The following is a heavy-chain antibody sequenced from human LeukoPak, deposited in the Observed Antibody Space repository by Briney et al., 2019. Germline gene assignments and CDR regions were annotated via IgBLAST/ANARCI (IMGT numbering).Heavy chain of an antibody. CDR3: VKDNPLDY. CDR2: ISSSSSYV. Sequence: AGGSLRLSCAASGFTFSSYSMNWVRQAPGKGLEWVSSISSSSSYVYYADSVKGRFTISRDNSKNTLYLHINSLRAEDTALYYCVKDNPLDYWGQGTLVIVSS. V-gene: IGHV3-21*01. CDR1: GFTFSSYS. J-gene: IGHJ4*02.